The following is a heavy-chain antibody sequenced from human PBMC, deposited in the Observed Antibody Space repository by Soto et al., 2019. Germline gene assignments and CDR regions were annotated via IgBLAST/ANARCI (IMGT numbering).Heavy chain of an antibody. V-gene: IGHV4-30-2*01. CDR1: GGSISSGGYS. J-gene: IGHJ5*02. CDR2: IYHSGST. Sequence: SETLSLTCAVSGGSISSGGYSWSWIRQPPGKGLEWIGYIYHSGSTYYNPSLKSRVTISVDRSKNQFSLKLSSVTAADTAVYYWARETHNWGYNWFDPWGQGTLVTVS. D-gene: IGHD1-1*01. CDR3: ARETHNWGYNWFDP.